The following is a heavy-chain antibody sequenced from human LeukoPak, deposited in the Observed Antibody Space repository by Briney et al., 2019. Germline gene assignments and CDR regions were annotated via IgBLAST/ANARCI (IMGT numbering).Heavy chain of an antibody. CDR1: GFTFSSYW. V-gene: IGHV3-74*01. CDR2: INSDGRST. J-gene: IGHJ6*03. Sequence: GGSLRLSCAASGFTFSSYWMHWVRQAPGKGLVGVSRINSDGRSTNYADSVKGRFTISRDNAKNSLYLQMNSLRAEDTAVYYCARDQTYYYYMDVWGKGTTVTISS. CDR3: ARDQTYYYYMDV.